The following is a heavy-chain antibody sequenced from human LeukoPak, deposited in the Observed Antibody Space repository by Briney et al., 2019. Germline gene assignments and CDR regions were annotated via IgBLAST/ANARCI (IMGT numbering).Heavy chain of an antibody. Sequence: GGSLRLSCAASGFTFSNYAMRWGRQAPGKRLEWGAGISYDGNNKYYADSVKGRFTISRDNSKNTLYLQMNSLRDEDTAVYNCARAPGIDFWSGPPSYWGQGTLVTVSS. CDR1: GFTFSNYA. CDR2: ISYDGNNK. V-gene: IGHV3-30-3*01. CDR3: ARAPGIDFWSGPPSY. D-gene: IGHD3-3*01. J-gene: IGHJ4*02.